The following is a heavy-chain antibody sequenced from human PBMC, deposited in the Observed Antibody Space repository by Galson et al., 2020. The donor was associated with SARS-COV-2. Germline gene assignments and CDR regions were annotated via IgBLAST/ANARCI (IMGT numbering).Heavy chain of an antibody. CDR2: INSNTGGT. CDR1: GYTFTTYY. V-gene: IGHV1-2*02. D-gene: IGHD3-22*01. J-gene: IGHJ6*02. CDR3: ARDAPSGYFDYYSGMDV. Sequence: ASVKVSCKAFGYTFTTYYIHWMRQAPGQGLEWMGWINSNTGGTNYAQNFQGRVTMTSDTPHSTAYMELNSLKFDDTAVYYCARDAPSGYFDYYSGMDVWGQGTTVTVSS.